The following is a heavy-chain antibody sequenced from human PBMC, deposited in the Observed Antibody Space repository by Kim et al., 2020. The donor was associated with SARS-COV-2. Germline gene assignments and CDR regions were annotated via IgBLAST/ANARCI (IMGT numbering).Heavy chain of an antibody. V-gene: IGHV1-2*06. CDR1: GYTFTGYY. J-gene: IGHJ4*02. D-gene: IGHD2-15*01. CDR2: INPNSGGT. Sequence: ASVKVSCKASGYTFTGYYMHWVRQAPGQGLEWMGRINPNSGGTKYAQKFQGRVTMTRDTSISTAYMELSRLRSDDTAVYYCARALRGCSGGTCYSEFAYWGQGTLVTVSS. CDR3: ARALRGCSGGTCYSEFAY.